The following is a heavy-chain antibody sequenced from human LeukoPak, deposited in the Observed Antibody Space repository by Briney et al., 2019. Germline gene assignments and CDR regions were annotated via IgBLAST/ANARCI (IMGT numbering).Heavy chain of an antibody. CDR2: ISGNGGST. Sequence: GGSLRLSCAASGFTFSSYGMSWVRQAPGKGLEWVSAISGNGGSTYYADSVKGRFTISRDNSKNTLYLQMNSLRAEDTAVYYCARDSHPTYYYGSGSYRDWYFDPWGRGTLVTVSS. J-gene: IGHJ2*01. CDR1: GFTFSSYG. D-gene: IGHD3-10*01. V-gene: IGHV3-23*01. CDR3: ARDSHPTYYYGSGSYRDWYFDP.